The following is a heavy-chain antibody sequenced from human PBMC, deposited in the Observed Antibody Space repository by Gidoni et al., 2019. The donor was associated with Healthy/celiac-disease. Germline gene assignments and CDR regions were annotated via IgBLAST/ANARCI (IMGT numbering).Heavy chain of an antibody. Sequence: EVQLVQSGAEVKQPGESLKISCKGSGYSFTSYWIGWVRQMPGKGLEWMGIIYPGDSDTRYSPSFQGQVTISADKSISTAYLQWSSLKASDTAMYYCARLGHSYCGGDCYTYYYYGMDVWGQGTTVTVSS. J-gene: IGHJ6*02. CDR1: GYSFTSYW. CDR2: IYPGDSDT. D-gene: IGHD2-21*02. CDR3: ARLGHSYCGGDCYTYYYYGMDV. V-gene: IGHV5-51*01.